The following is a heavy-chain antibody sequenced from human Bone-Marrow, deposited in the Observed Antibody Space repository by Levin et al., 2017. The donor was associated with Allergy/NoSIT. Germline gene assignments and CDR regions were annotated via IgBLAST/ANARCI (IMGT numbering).Heavy chain of an antibody. Sequence: SETLSLTCTVSGGSISSSSYYWGWIRQPPGKGLEWIGSIYYSGSTYYNPSLKSRVTISVDTSKNQFSLKLSSVTAADTAVYYCARRKVGARYNWFDPWGQGTLVTVSS. CDR1: GGSISSSSYY. D-gene: IGHD1-26*01. CDR3: ARRKVGARYNWFDP. CDR2: IYYSGST. V-gene: IGHV4-39*01. J-gene: IGHJ5*02.